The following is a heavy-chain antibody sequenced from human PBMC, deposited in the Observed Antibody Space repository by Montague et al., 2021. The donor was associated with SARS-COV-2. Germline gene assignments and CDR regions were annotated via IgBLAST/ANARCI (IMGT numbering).Heavy chain of an antibody. V-gene: IGHV4-39*07. CDR2: IYYSGST. D-gene: IGHD2-2*01. CDR1: GGSISSSSYY. CDR3: ARDKAEYIVVVPAVPLAYGMDV. Sequence: SETLSLTCTVSGGSISSSSYYWGWIRQPPGKGLEWIGSIYYSGSTYYNPSLKSRVTISVDTSKNQFSLQLSHVTAADTAVYYCARDKAEYIVVVPAVPLAYGMDVWGQGTTVIVSS. J-gene: IGHJ6*02.